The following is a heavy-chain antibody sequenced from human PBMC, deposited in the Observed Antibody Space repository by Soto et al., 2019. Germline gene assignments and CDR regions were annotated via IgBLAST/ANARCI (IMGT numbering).Heavy chain of an antibody. V-gene: IGHV3-30*18. CDR2: ISYDGSNK. J-gene: IGHJ6*01. CDR3: AKVYPYRLYYYYGMDV. Sequence: QVQLVESGGGVVQPGRSLRLSCAASGFTFSSYGMHWVRQAPGKGLEWVAVISYDGSNKYYADSVKGRFTISRDNSKNTLYLQMNSLRAEDTAVYYCAKVYPYRLYYYYGMDVW. D-gene: IGHD3-16*02. CDR1: GFTFSSYG.